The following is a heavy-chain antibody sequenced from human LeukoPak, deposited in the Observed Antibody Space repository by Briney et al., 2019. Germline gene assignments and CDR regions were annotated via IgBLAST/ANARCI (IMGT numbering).Heavy chain of an antibody. CDR1: GXTFSDYY. J-gene: IGHJ6*02. CDR2: ISSSSSYT. CDR3: ARDLYNMAKDYYYGMDV. Sequence: GGSLRLSCVASGXTFSDYYMSWIRQAPGKGLEWVSYISSSSSYTNYADSVKGRFTISRDNAKNSLYLQMNSLRAEDTAVYYCARDLYNMAKDYYYGMDVWGQGTTVTVSS. D-gene: IGHD2-2*02. V-gene: IGHV3-11*05.